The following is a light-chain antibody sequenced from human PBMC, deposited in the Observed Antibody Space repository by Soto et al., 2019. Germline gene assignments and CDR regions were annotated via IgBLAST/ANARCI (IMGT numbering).Light chain of an antibody. CDR1: QGISNY. V-gene: IGKV1-27*01. Sequence: DIQMTQSPSSLSASVGDRVTITCRASQGISNYVAWYQQKPGKPPKLLIYAASTLQSGVPSRFSGSGSGTDYTLTINSLQPEDVATYSCQKYSSVPVFGPGLKVDIK. CDR2: AAS. J-gene: IGKJ3*01. CDR3: QKYSSVPV.